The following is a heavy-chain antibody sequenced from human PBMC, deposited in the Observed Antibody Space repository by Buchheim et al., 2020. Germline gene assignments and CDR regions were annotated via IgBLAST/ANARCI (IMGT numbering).Heavy chain of an antibody. D-gene: IGHD3-10*01. V-gene: IGHV3-30*18. Sequence: VQLVESGGGVVQPGRSLRLSCAASGFTFSSYGMHWVRQAPGKGLEWVAVISYDGSNKYYADSVKGRFTISRDNSKNTLYLQMNSLRAEDTAVYYCAKDRVVRGVTGDWFDPWGQGTL. J-gene: IGHJ5*02. CDR3: AKDRVVRGVTGDWFDP. CDR1: GFTFSSYG. CDR2: ISYDGSNK.